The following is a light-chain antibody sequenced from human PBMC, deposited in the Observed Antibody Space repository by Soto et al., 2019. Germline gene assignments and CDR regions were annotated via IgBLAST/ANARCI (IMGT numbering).Light chain of an antibody. CDR3: SSYTSSRTWV. J-gene: IGLJ3*02. Sequence: QSALTQPASVSGSPGQSITISCTGTSSDVGGYNHVSWYQQHPGTAPKLILYEVSNRPSGVSNRFSGSKSGNTASLTISGLQAGDEADYYCSSYTSSRTWVFGGGTKLTVL. CDR2: EVS. CDR1: SSDVGGYNH. V-gene: IGLV2-14*01.